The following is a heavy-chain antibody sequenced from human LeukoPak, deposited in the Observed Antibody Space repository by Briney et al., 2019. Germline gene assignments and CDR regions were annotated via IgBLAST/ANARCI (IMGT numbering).Heavy chain of an antibody. CDR2: ISWNSGSI. D-gene: IGHD6-6*01. CDR3: ARDRSVGAAREIDY. J-gene: IGHJ4*02. V-gene: IGHV3-9*01. CDR1: GFTFDDYA. Sequence: GRSLRLSCAASGFTFDDYAMHWVRQAPGKGLEWVSGISWNSGSIGYADSVKGRFTISRDNAKNSLYLQMNSLRAEDTAVYYCARDRSVGAAREIDYWGQGTLVTVSS.